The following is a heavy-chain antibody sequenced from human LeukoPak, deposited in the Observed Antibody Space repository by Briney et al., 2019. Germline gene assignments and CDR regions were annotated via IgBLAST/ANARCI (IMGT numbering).Heavy chain of an antibody. Sequence: SVKVSCKASGGTFSSYAISWVRQAPGQGLEWMGGIIPIFGTANYAQKFQGRVTITADESTSTAYMELSSLRSEDTAVYYCARVIAAAGMGLDYWGQGTLVTVSS. CDR1: GGTFSSYA. D-gene: IGHD6-13*01. V-gene: IGHV1-69*13. CDR2: IIPIFGTA. J-gene: IGHJ4*02. CDR3: ARVIAAAGMGLDY.